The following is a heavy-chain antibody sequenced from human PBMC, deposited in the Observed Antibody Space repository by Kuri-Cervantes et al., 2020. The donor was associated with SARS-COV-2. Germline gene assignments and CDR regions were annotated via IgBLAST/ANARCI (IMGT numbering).Heavy chain of an antibody. J-gene: IGHJ4*02. CDR2: IGASGAST. Sequence: GESLKISCAASGFTFSSYAMSWVRQAPGKGLEWVSVIGASGASTYYADSVKGRFTISRDNSKNTLYLQMNSLRAEDTAVYYCAKVGTSIAVSGRFDYWGQGTLVTVSS. CDR3: AKVGTSIAVSGRFDY. V-gene: IGHV3-23*01. CDR1: GFTFSSYA. D-gene: IGHD6-19*01.